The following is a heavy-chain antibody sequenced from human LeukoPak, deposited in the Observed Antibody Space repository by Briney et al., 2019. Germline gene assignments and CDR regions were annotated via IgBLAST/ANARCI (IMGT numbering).Heavy chain of an antibody. CDR2: ISPGGSP. Sequence: GASLRLSCAASGFTSSSNAMGWVRQAPGKGLELVSAISPGGSPYYADSVKGRFTISRDNSKNTLYLQMNSLRAEDTAVYYCVKRELYIVATTWGQGTLVTVSS. CDR1: GFTSSSNA. J-gene: IGHJ5*02. CDR3: VKRELYIVATT. V-gene: IGHV3-23*01. D-gene: IGHD5-12*01.